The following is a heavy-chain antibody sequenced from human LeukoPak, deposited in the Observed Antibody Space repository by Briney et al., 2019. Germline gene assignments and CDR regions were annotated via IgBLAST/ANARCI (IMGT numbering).Heavy chain of an antibody. CDR1: GSTFTSYW. D-gene: IGHD3-9*01. V-gene: IGHV3-23*01. CDR3: AKCILTGYYKGYMDV. CDR2: ISGSGGST. Sequence: GGSLRPSCAASGSTFTSYWMTWVRQAPGKGLEWVSAISGSGGSTYYADSVKGRFTISRDNSKNTLYLQMNSLRAEDTAVYYCAKCILTGYYKGYMDVWGKGTTVTISS. J-gene: IGHJ6*03.